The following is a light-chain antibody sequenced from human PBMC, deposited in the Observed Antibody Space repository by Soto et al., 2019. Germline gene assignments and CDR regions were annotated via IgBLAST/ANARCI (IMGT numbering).Light chain of an antibody. V-gene: IGKV2-30*01. CDR3: MQGTHWPWT. Sequence: DVVMTQSPLSLPVTLGQPSSISCRSSQSLLYSDGDTYLNWYQQRPGQSPRRLIYKVSERESGVPDRISGSGSGTDFTLKISRVEAEDVGVYYYCMQGTHWPWTFGQGTKVDIK. CDR2: KVS. CDR1: QSLLYSDGDTY. J-gene: IGKJ1*01.